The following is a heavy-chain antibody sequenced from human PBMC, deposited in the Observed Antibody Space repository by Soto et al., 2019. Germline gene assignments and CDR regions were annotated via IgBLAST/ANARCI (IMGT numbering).Heavy chain of an antibody. V-gene: IGHV3-23*01. D-gene: IGHD6-25*01. Sequence: EVQLLESGGGLVQPGGSLRLSCAASGFSFSSYVMTWVRQAPGKGLEWVSDISGSDDDTYYADSVKGRFTISRDNSNNTLFLQMNSLRAEDTAVYLCAKAGYIFFVDYWGQGTLVTVSS. CDR1: GFSFSSYV. CDR3: AKAGYIFFVDY. CDR2: ISGSDDDT. J-gene: IGHJ4*02.